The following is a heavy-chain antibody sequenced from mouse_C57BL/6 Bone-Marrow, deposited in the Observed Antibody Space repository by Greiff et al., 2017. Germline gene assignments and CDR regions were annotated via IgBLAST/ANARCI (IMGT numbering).Heavy chain of an antibody. V-gene: IGHV1-19*01. CDR1: GYTFTDYY. D-gene: IGHD1-1*01. J-gene: IGHJ1*03. CDR2: INPYNGGT. Sequence: EVKLVESGPVLVKPGASVKMSCKASGYTFTDYYMNWVKQSHGKSLEWIGVINPYNGGTSYNQKFKGKATLTVDKSSSTAYMELNSLTSEDSAVYYCARPNYYGSSYWYFDVWGTGTTVTVSS. CDR3: ARPNYYGSSYWYFDV.